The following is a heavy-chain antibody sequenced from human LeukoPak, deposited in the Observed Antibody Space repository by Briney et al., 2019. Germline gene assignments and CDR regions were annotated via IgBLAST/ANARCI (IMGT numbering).Heavy chain of an antibody. J-gene: IGHJ4*02. Sequence: GGSLRLSCAASGFTFSNYAMHWVRQAPGKGLEWVSLISSGGTYEYYADSVKGRFTISRDNSKNTLYLQLNSMRAEDMAVYYCARDSTYYYDSGSSGPHYFDNWGQGTLVSVSS. CDR3: ARDSTYYYDSGSSGPHYFDN. CDR1: GFTFSNYA. D-gene: IGHD3-10*01. CDR2: ISSGGTYE. V-gene: IGHV3-30*01.